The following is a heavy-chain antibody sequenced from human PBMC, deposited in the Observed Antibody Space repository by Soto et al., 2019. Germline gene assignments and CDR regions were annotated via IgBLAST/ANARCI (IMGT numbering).Heavy chain of an antibody. CDR1: GFTFTSSA. Sequence: QMQLVQSGPEVKKPGTSVKVSCKASGFTFTSSAVQWVRQARGQRLEWIGWIVVGSGNTNYAQKFQERVTITRDMSTSTAYMELSSLRSVDTAVYYCAALSTYYDFWSGYSTRIFDYWGQGTLVTVSS. D-gene: IGHD3-3*01. CDR2: IVVGSGNT. V-gene: IGHV1-58*01. J-gene: IGHJ4*02. CDR3: AALSTYYDFWSGYSTRIFDY.